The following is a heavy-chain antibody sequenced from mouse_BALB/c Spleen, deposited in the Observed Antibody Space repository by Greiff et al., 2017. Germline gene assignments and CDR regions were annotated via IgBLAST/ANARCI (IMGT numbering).Heavy chain of an antibody. Sequence: VQVVESGAELVKPGASVKLSCKASGYTFTSYYMYWVKQRPGQGLEWIGEINPSNGGTNFNEKFKSKATLTVDKSSSTAYMQLSSLTSEDSAVYYCTRLGAYWGQGTLVTVSA. CDR1: GYTFTSYY. CDR2: INPSNGGT. J-gene: IGHJ3*01. CDR3: TRLGAY. V-gene: IGHV1S81*02.